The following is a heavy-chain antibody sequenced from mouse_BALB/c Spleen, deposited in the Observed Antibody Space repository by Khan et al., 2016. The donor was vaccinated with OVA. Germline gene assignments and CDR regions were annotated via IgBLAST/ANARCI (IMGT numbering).Heavy chain of an antibody. CDR2: ISYSGVT. J-gene: IGHJ2*01. V-gene: IGHV3-2*02. Sequence: VQLKEPGPGLVKPSQSLSLTCTVTGYSITSGYAWNWIRQFPGNKLEWMGYISYSGVTSYTPSLKSRISITRDTSKNQFFPQLNSVTTEDTATYCCARGNYYGYYFDYWGQGTTLTVSA. CDR3: ARGNYYGYYFDY. D-gene: IGHD1-1*01. CDR1: GYSITSGYA.